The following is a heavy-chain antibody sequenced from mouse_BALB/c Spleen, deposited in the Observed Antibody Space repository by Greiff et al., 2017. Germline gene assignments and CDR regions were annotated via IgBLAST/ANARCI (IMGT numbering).Heavy chain of an antibody. Sequence: EVQLVESGGGLVKPGGSLKLSCAASGFTFSDYYMYWVRQTPEKRLEWVATISDGGSYTYYPDSVKGRFTISRDNAKNNLYLQMSSLKSEDTAMYYCARDQVGNAMDYWGQGTSVTVSS. D-gene: IGHD3-2*02. J-gene: IGHJ4*01. CDR1: GFTFSDYY. CDR2: ISDGGSYT. CDR3: ARDQVGNAMDY. V-gene: IGHV5-4*02.